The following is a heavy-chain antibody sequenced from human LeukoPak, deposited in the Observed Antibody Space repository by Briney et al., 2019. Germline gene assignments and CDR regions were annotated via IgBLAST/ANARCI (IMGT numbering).Heavy chain of an antibody. CDR3: ARGNDGQGDFWSGYYSPDYYGMDV. D-gene: IGHD3-3*01. V-gene: IGHV4-34*01. Sequence: PSETLSLTCAVYGGPFSGYYWSWIRQPPGKGLEWIGEINHSGSTNYNPSLKSRVTISVDTSKNQFSLKLSSVTAADTAVYYCARGNDGQGDFWSGYYSPDYYGMDVWGQGTTVTVSS. CDR1: GGPFSGYY. CDR2: INHSGST. J-gene: IGHJ6*02.